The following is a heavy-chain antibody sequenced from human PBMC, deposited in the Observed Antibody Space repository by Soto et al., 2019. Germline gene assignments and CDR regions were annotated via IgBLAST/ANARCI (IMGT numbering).Heavy chain of an antibody. CDR2: ISGSGGST. CDR1: GFTFSRHA. V-gene: IGHV3-23*01. CDR3: AKDDSYGDYEGDY. D-gene: IGHD4-17*01. J-gene: IGHJ4*02. Sequence: EVQLLESGGGLVEPGGSLRLSCAASGFTFSRHAMSWVRQAPGKGLEWVSTISGSGGSTHYADAVKGRFTISRDKSKNTLSLQMNSLRAEDTAVYYCAKDDSYGDYEGDYWGQGTLVTVSS.